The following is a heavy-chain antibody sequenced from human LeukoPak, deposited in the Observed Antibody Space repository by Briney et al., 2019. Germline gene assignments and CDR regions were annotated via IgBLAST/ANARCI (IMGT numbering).Heavy chain of an antibody. CDR1: GFSISTGGVA. Sequence: SGPTLVEPTQTLTLTCTFSGFSISTGGVAVGWIRQPPGKALEWLAVIYSNDDKRYSSSLKTRLTISKDTSKNQVVLTVTNMDPVDTATYYCAHSSSGYPPNYWGQGTLVTVSS. D-gene: IGHD3-22*01. CDR3: AHSSSGYPPNY. J-gene: IGHJ4*02. V-gene: IGHV2-5*01. CDR2: IYSNDDK.